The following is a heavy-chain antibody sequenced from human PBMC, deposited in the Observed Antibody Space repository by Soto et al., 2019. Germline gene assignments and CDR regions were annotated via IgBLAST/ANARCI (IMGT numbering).Heavy chain of an antibody. CDR3: ARSGYCTNGVCYTPFDY. J-gene: IGHJ4*02. D-gene: IGHD2-8*01. CDR1: GGSISSGDYY. V-gene: IGHV4-30-4*01. CDR2: IYYSGST. Sequence: QVQLQESGQGLVKPSQTLSLTCTVSGGSISSGDYYWSWIRQPPGKGLVWIGYIYYSGSTYYNPSLKSRVTISVDTSKNQFSLKLSSVTAADTAVYYCARSGYCTNGVCYTPFDYWGQGTLVTVSS.